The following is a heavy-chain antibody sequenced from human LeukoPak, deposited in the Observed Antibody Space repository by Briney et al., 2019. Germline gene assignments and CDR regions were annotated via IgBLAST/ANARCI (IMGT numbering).Heavy chain of an antibody. D-gene: IGHD6-13*01. CDR2: IYSGGST. J-gene: IGHJ4*02. V-gene: IGHV3-66*01. Sequence: GGSLRLSCAASGFTVSSNYMSWVRQAPGKGLEWVSVIYSGGSTYYADSVKGRFTISRDNPKNTLYLQMNSLRTEDTAIYYCAKFSYSSSWHFDYWGQGTLVTVSS. CDR3: AKFSYSSSWHFDY. CDR1: GFTVSSNY.